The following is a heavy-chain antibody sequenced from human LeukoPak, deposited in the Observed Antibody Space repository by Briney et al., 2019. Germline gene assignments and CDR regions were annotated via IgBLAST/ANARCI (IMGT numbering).Heavy chain of an antibody. CDR3: ASIPLSYYYDSSGYPDDY. CDR2: INSDGSST. V-gene: IGHV3-74*01. CDR1: GFTFSSYW. J-gene: IGHJ4*02. D-gene: IGHD3-22*01. Sequence: PGGSLRLSCAASGFTFSSYWMHWVRQAPGKGLVWVSRINSDGSSTSYADSVKGRFTISRDNAKNTLYLQMNSLRAEDTAVYYCASIPLSYYYDSSGYPDDYWGQGTLVTVSS.